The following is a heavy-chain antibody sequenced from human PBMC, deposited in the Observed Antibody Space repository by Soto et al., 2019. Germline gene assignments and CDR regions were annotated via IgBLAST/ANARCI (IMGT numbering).Heavy chain of an antibody. Sequence: PGESLRLSCAASGFTFTNAWMNWVRQAPGKGLEWVGRIKRKNDGGATDYAAPVKGRFTISRDESRNTVDLQMNNLKTEDTAVYYCARVGGIALPSAEPDSYYYNVDVWGQGTTVTVSS. V-gene: IGHV3-15*07. CDR1: GFTFTNAW. CDR2: IKRKNDGGAT. D-gene: IGHD6-13*01. CDR3: ARVGGIALPSAEPDSYYYNVDV. J-gene: IGHJ6*02.